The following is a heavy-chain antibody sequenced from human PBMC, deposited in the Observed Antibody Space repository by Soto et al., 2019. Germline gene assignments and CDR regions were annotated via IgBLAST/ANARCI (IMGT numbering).Heavy chain of an antibody. CDR3: ARRVTAIPGPGWFDP. Sequence: QVQLQESGPGLVKPSQTLSLTCTVSGGSISSGDYYWSWIRQPPGKGLEWIGYIYYSGSTYYNPSLKGRVTISVDTSKNHFSLKLSSVTAADTAVYYCARRVTAIPGPGWFDPWGQGTLVTVSS. D-gene: IGHD2-21*02. J-gene: IGHJ5*02. CDR1: GGSISSGDYY. V-gene: IGHV4-30-4*01. CDR2: IYYSGST.